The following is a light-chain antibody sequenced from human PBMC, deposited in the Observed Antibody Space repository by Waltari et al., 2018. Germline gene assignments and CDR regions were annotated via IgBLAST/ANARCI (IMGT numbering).Light chain of an antibody. CDR3: QKYGSTPRP. Sequence: EIVLTQSPGTLSLSQGDRASLSCRASQSLRTNYVAWYQHNPGQAPRLLIFDASRRATGIPDRFSGSGSGTDFTLTISSLEPEDFAVYYCQKYGSTPRPFGGGTKVEIK. CDR1: QSLRTNY. V-gene: IGKV3-20*01. J-gene: IGKJ4*01. CDR2: DAS.